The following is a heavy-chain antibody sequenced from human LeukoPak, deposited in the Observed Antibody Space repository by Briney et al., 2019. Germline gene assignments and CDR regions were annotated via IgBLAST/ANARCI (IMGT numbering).Heavy chain of an antibody. D-gene: IGHD1-1*01. Sequence: SETLSLTCTVSGGSISSSSYYWGWIRQPPGKGLEWIGSIYYSGSTYYNPSLKSRVTISVDTSKNQFSLKLSSVTAADTAVYYCASISSNWSTIIDYWGQGTLVTVSS. V-gene: IGHV4-39*01. J-gene: IGHJ4*02. CDR1: GGSISSSSYY. CDR2: IYYSGST. CDR3: ASISSNWSTIIDY.